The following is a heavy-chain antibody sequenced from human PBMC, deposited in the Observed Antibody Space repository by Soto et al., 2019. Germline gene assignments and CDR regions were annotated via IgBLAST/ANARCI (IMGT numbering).Heavy chain of an antibody. Sequence: GGSLRLSCAASGFTFSSYSMNWVRQAPGKGLEWVSYISSSSSTIYYADSGKGRFTISRDNAKNSLYLQMNSLRAEDTAVYYCAREFTYDYIRNPTYFDYWGQGTLVTVSS. CDR1: GFTFSSYS. D-gene: IGHD3-16*01. CDR2: ISSSSSTI. CDR3: AREFTYDYIRNPTYFDY. J-gene: IGHJ4*02. V-gene: IGHV3-48*01.